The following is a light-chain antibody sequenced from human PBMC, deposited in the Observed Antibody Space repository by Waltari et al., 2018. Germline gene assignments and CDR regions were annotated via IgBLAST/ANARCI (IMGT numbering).Light chain of an antibody. CDR2: AAS. CDR1: QDIKTW. Sequence: DIQMTQSPSSVSASLGDRVTITCRASQDIKTWLAWYQHKPGKAPKLLVSAASSLHSVVPSRFSGSGSGTDFTLSISNLQPEDCATYYCQQADSFPPLTFGGGTKVEIK. V-gene: IGKV1-12*01. J-gene: IGKJ4*01. CDR3: QQADSFPPLT.